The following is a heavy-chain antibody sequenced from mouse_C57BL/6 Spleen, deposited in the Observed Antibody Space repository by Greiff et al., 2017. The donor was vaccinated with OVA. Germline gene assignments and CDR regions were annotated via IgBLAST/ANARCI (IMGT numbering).Heavy chain of an antibody. J-gene: IGHJ2*01. V-gene: IGHV1-26*01. Sequence: VQLPQSGPELVKPGASVQISCKASGYTFTDYYMNWVKQRHGTSLEWIGDINPNTGGPSNNQKFTGKATLTVDKASSTAYMELRSLTSEDAAVYYCAIYVGYDDSSFDYWGQGTTLTVSS. CDR1: GYTFTDYY. CDR3: AIYVGYDDSSFDY. D-gene: IGHD2-2*01. CDR2: INPNTGGP.